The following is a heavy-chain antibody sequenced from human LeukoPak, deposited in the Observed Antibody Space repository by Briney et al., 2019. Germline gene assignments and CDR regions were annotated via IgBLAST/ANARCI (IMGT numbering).Heavy chain of an antibody. CDR1: GYTFTSYD. D-gene: IGHD3-22*01. CDR3: ARGPHPRYSYYYDSSGPTGDY. J-gene: IGHJ4*02. V-gene: IGHV1-8*03. Sequence: ASVKVSCKASGYTFTSYDINWVRQATGQGLEWMGWMNSNSGNTGYAQKFQGRVTITRNTSISTAYMELSSLRSEDTAVYYCARGPHPRYSYYYDSSGPTGDYWGQGTLVTVSS. CDR2: MNSNSGNT.